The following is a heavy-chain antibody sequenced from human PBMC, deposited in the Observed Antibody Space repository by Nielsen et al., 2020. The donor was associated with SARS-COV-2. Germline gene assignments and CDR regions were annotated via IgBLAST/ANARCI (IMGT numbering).Heavy chain of an antibody. J-gene: IGHJ4*02. CDR1: GGTFSSYA. V-gene: IGHV1-69*04. CDR2: IIPILGIA. D-gene: IGHD3-10*01. Sequence: SVKVSCKASGGTFSSYAISWVRQAPGQGLEWMGRIIPILGIANYAQKFQGRVTITADKSTSTAYMELSSLRSEDTAVYYCARERGGGGSGSYRYWGQGTLVTVSS. CDR3: ARERGGGGSGSYRY.